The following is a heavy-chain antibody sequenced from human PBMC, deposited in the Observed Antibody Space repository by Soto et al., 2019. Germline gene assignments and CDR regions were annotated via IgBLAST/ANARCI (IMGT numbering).Heavy chain of an antibody. CDR2: ISWNSGSI. V-gene: IGHV3-9*01. D-gene: IGHD6-6*01. J-gene: IGHJ1*01. CDR1: GFTFDDYA. CDR3: AKDGAARQRYFQH. Sequence: GGSLRLSCAASGFTFDDYAMHWVRQAPGKGLEWVSGISWNSGSIGYADSVKGRFTISRDNAKNSLYLQMNSLRAEDTALYYCAKDGAARQRYFQHWGQGTLVTVSS.